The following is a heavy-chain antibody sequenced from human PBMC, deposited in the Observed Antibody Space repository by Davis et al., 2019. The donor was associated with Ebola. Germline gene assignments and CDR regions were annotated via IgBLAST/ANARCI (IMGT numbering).Heavy chain of an antibody. Sequence: GGSLRLSCAASGFTFSSYAMHWVRQAPGKGLEYVSAISSNGGSTYYANSVKGRFTISRDNSKNTLYLQMNSLRAEDTAVYYCAKDRPQNYDFWSGYWDYWGQGTLVTVSS. CDR2: ISSNGGST. J-gene: IGHJ4*02. V-gene: IGHV3-64*01. CDR1: GFTFSSYA. CDR3: AKDRPQNYDFWSGYWDY. D-gene: IGHD3-3*01.